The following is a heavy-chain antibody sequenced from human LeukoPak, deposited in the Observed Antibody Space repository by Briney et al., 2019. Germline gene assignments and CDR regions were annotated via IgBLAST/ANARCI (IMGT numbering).Heavy chain of an antibody. CDR2: MNLNSGNT. J-gene: IGHJ5*02. D-gene: IGHD3-22*01. V-gene: IGHV1-8*01. Sequence: SVNVSCKASVYTFTSCDNNWGRQATGQGLEWMGCMNLNSGNTGYAKKFQGRVTMTRNTSIRTAYMELSSLRSEDTAVYYCARGLYYYDSSGSPGWFDPWGQGTLVTVSS. CDR3: ARGLYYYDSSGSPGWFDP. CDR1: VYTFTSCD.